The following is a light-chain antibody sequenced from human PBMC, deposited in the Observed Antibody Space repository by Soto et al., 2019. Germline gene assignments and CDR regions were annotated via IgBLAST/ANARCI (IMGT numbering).Light chain of an antibody. V-gene: IGLV2-14*01. Sequence: HSALTQPASVSASPGQSITISCTETSSDVGGYNYVSWYQHHPGKAPKLMIYEVSSRPSGVSNRFSGSRSGNTASLTISGLQTEDEADYYCSSYTNSNTWVFGGGTKLTVL. CDR1: SSDVGGYNY. CDR3: SSYTNSNTWV. CDR2: EVS. J-gene: IGLJ3*02.